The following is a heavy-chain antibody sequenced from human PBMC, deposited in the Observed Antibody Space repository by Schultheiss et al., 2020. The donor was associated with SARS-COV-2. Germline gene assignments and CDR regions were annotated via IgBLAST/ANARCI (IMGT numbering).Heavy chain of an antibody. J-gene: IGHJ2*01. CDR2: IYPGDSDT. CDR1: GYSFTSYW. CDR3: ARPNYDGDYVYWYFDL. Sequence: GGSLRLSCKGSGYSFTSYWIGWVRQMPGKGLEWMGIIYPGDSDTRYSPSFQGQVTISADKSISTAYLQWSSLKASDTAMYYCARPNYDGDYVYWYFDLWGRGTLVTVSS. V-gene: IGHV5-51*01. D-gene: IGHD4-17*01.